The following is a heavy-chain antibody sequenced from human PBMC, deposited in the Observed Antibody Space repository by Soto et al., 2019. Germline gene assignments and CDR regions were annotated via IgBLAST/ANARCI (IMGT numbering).Heavy chain of an antibody. V-gene: IGHV4-59*12. CDR2: ICNSGTT. J-gene: IGHJ3*02. CDR3: ARGLTGRYYDFWSGYYDAFDI. D-gene: IGHD3-3*01. Sequence: SETLSLTCTVSGGSIRSYCWTWIRQPPGEGLEWIGCICNSGTTNYNPSLKSRVTISIDTSKNQFSLQLSSVTAADTAVYYCARGLTGRYYDFWSGYYDAFDIWGQGTMVTVSS. CDR1: GGSIRSYC.